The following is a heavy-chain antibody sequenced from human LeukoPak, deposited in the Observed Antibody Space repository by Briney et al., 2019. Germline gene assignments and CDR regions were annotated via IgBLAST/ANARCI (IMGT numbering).Heavy chain of an antibody. Sequence: PSETLSLTCTVSGGSISSSSYYWGWIRQPPGKGLEWIGSIYYSGSTYYNPSLKSRVTISVDTSKNQFSLKLSSVTAADTAVYYCARDPRGGWGQGTLVTVSS. CDR3: ARDPRGG. D-gene: IGHD3-10*01. V-gene: IGHV4-39*02. J-gene: IGHJ4*02. CDR2: IYYSGST. CDR1: GGSISSSSYY.